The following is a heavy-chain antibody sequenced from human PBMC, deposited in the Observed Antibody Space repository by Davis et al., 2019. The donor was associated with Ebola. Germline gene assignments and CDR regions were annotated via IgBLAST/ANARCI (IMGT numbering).Heavy chain of an antibody. D-gene: IGHD2-15*01. CDR2: INPNSGGT. CDR1: GYTFTGYY. J-gene: IGHJ4*02. CDR3: ARPRGWQEAYFDY. V-gene: IGHV1-2*02. Sequence: ASVKVSCKASGYTFTGYYIHWVRQAPGQGPEWMGWINPNSGGTNYAQKFQGRVTMTRDTSITTAYLELTRLTSDDAAVYYCARPRGWQEAYFDYWGEGSLVTVSS.